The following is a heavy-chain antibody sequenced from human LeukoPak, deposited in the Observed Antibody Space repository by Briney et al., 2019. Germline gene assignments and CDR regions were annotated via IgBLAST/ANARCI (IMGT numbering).Heavy chain of an antibody. D-gene: IGHD5-18*01. CDR2: INSDGSST. CDR1: GFTFSSYW. J-gene: IGHJ4*02. Sequence: GGSLRLSCAASGFTFSSYWMPSVRQAPGKGLVWVSRINSDGSSTSYADSVKGRFTISRDNAKNTLYLQMNSLRAEDTAVYYCARDLNGYSYGYWGQGTLVTVSS. V-gene: IGHV3-74*01. CDR3: ARDLNGYSYGY.